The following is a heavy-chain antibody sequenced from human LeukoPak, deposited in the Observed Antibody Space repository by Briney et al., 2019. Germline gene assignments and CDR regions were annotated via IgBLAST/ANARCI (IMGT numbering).Heavy chain of an antibody. J-gene: IGHJ4*02. V-gene: IGHV4-34*01. Sequence: SETLSLTCAVYGGSFSGYYWSWIRQPPGKGLEWIGEINHSGSTHYNPSLKSRVTISVDTSKNQFSLKLSSVTAADTAVYYCASRGTGVTFDYWGQGTLVTVSS. CDR3: ASRGTGVTFDY. CDR1: GGSFSGYY. D-gene: IGHD3/OR15-3a*01. CDR2: INHSGST.